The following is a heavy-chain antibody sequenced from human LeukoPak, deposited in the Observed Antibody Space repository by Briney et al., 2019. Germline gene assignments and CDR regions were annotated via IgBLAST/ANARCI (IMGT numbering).Heavy chain of an antibody. D-gene: IGHD5-12*01. CDR1: GFTFSSYS. V-gene: IGHV3-21*01. Sequence: GGSLRLSRAASGFTFSSYSMNWVRQAPGKGLEWVSSISSSSSYIYYADSVKGRFTISRDNAKNSLYLQVNSLRAEDTAVYYCARDIVATIEGRDYWGQGTLVTVSS. CDR2: ISSSSSYI. J-gene: IGHJ4*02. CDR3: ARDIVATIEGRDY.